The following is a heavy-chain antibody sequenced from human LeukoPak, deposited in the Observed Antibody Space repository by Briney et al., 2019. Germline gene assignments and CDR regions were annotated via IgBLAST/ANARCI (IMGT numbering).Heavy chain of an antibody. Sequence: PEGSVKVSCKASVGTFSSYAISWVRQAPGQGLEWMGRIIPIFGIANYAQKFQGRVTITADKSTSTAYMELSSLRSEDTAVYYCAGYSSYSRMGVYYYGMDVWGQGTTVTVSS. CDR3: AGYSSYSRMGVYYYGMDV. J-gene: IGHJ6*02. D-gene: IGHD5-12*01. V-gene: IGHV1-69*04. CDR1: VGTFSSYA. CDR2: IIPIFGIA.